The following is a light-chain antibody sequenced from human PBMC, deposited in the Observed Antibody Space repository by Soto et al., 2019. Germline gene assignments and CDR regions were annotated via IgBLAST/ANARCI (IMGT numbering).Light chain of an antibody. J-gene: IGKJ4*01. CDR3: QQSYSTPLT. V-gene: IGKV1-39*01. Sequence: ITCRASQSISSYLNWYQQKPGKAPKLLIYAASSLQSGVPSRFSGSGSGTDFTLTSSLQPEDFATYYCQQSYSTPLTFGGGTKV. CDR1: QSISSY. CDR2: AAS.